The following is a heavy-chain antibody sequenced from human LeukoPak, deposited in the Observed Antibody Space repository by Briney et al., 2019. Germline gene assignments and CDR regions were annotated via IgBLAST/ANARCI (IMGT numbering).Heavy chain of an antibody. V-gene: IGHV1-69*13. CDR2: IIPIFGTA. J-gene: IGHJ5*02. CDR1: GYTFTSYG. CDR3: ARDGGYCSSTSCPERWFDP. Sequence: GASVKVSCKASGYTFTSYGISWVRQAPGQGLEWMGGIIPIFGTANYAQKFQGRVTITADESTSTAYMELSSLRSEDTAVYYCARDGGYCSSTSCPERWFDPWGQGTLVTVSS. D-gene: IGHD2-2*01.